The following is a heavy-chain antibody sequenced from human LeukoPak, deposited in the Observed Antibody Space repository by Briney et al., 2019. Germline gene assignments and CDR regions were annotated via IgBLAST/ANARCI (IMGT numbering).Heavy chain of an antibody. CDR3: SRIGLVDFDY. CDR2: IRRRAYGGAA. J-gene: IGHJ4*02. V-gene: IGHV3-49*04. Sequence: QSGGSLRLSCTTSGFAFDDFAMSWVRQPAGKGLEWVGFIRRRAYGGAAEYAASVKGRFIISRDDSKGIAYLQMNSLKTEDTAVYYCSRIGLVDFDYWGQGSRVIVSP. CDR1: GFAFDDFA.